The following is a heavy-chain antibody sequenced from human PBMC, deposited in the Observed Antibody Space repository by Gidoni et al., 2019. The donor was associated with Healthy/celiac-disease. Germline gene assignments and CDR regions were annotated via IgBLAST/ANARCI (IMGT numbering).Heavy chain of an antibody. CDR2: IKSKTDGGTT. D-gene: IGHD4-17*01. V-gene: IGHV3-15*01. J-gene: IGHJ3*02. Sequence: EVQLVESGGGLVKPGGSLRLSCAASGFTFSNAWMSWVRQAPGKGLEWVGRIKSKTDGGTTDYAAPVKGRFTISRDDSKNTLYLQMNSLKTEDTAVYYCTTYLSTVVTPGAFDIWGQGTMVTVSS. CDR3: TTYLSTVVTPGAFDI. CDR1: GFTFSNAW.